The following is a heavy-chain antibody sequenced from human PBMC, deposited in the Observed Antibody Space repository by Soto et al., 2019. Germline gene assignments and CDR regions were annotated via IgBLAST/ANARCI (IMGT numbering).Heavy chain of an antibody. Sequence: QITLKESGPTLVKPTQTLTLTCSFSEFSLSTSGVGVGWIRQPPGKALEWLAVIYWNDDKRYSPALKSRLTITKDSSQNQVVLTMTNVEPVDTGTYYCAHSRTITSRCFDNWGQGTLVTVSS. D-gene: IGHD6-6*01. V-gene: IGHV2-5*01. J-gene: IGHJ4*02. CDR3: AHSRTITSRCFDN. CDR2: IYWNDDK. CDR1: EFSLSTSGVG.